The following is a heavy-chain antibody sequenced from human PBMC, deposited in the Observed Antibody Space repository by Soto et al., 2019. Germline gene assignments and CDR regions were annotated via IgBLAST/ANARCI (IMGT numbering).Heavy chain of an antibody. V-gene: IGHV3-23*01. CDR2: ISGSGGST. CDR1: GFTFSSYA. D-gene: IGHD3-3*02. CDR3: AKLALRSPNFQPYYFDH. J-gene: IGHJ4*02. Sequence: EVQLLESGGGLVQPGGSLRLSCAASGFTFSSYAMSWVRQAPGKGLEWVSAISGSGGSTYYADSVKGGFTISRDNSKNTLYLQMNSLRAEDTAVYYCAKLALRSPNFQPYYFDHWGQGTLVTVSS.